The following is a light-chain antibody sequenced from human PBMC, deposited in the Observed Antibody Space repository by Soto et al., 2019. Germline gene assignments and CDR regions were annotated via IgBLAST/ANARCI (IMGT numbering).Light chain of an antibody. CDR2: SAS. CDR1: QSVSRY. CDR3: QQRSNWPLT. Sequence: EIVLTQSPATLSLSPGERATLSCRASQSVSRYLAWYQQKPGQAPRLLIYSASNRATGIPARFSGSGSGTDFTLTISSLDPEDFAVYYCQQRSNWPLTFGGGIKVEIK. V-gene: IGKV3-11*01. J-gene: IGKJ4*01.